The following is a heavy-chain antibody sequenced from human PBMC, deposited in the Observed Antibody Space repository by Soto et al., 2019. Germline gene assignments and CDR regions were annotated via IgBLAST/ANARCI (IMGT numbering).Heavy chain of an antibody. V-gene: IGHV3-48*03. D-gene: IGHD3-3*01. Sequence: GGSLRLSCAASGFTFSSYEMNWVRQAPGKGLEWVSYISSSGSTIYYADSVKGRFTISRDNAKNSLYLQMNSLRAEDTAVYYCARQYYDFWSGYSRYYYGMDVWGQGTTVTVSS. CDR2: ISSSGSTI. CDR1: GFTFSSYE. J-gene: IGHJ6*02. CDR3: ARQYYDFWSGYSRYYYGMDV.